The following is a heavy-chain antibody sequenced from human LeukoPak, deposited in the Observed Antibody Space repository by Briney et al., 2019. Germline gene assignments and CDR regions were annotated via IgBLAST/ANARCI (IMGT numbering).Heavy chain of an antibody. CDR2: INLSSGGT. D-gene: IGHD6-13*01. CDR3: ARDRGSSWYVDY. CDR1: GYSFTSYY. Sequence: ASVKVSCKTSGYSFTSYYIHWVRQAPGQGLEWMGWINLSSGGTEYAQKFQGRVTMTGDTSISTAYMESSRLRSDDTAVYYCARDRGSSWYVDYWGQGTLVTVSS. J-gene: IGHJ4*02. V-gene: IGHV1-2*02.